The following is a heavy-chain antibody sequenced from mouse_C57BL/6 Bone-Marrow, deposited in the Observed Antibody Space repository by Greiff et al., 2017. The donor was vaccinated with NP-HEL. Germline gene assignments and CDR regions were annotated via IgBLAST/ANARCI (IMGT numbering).Heavy chain of an antibody. CDR1: GFTFSDYG. D-gene: IGHD2-2*01. CDR2: ISSGSSTI. J-gene: IGHJ3*01. V-gene: IGHV5-17*01. Sequence: EVQRVESGGGLVKPGGSLKLSCAASGFTFSDYGMHWVRQAPEKGLEWVAYISSGSSTIYYADTVKGRFTISRDNAKNTLFLQMTSLRSEDTAMYYCAREWGYDGFAYWGQGTLVTVSA. CDR3: AREWGYDGFAY.